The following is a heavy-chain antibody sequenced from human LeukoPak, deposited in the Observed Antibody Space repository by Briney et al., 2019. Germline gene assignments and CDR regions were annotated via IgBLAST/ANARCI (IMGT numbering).Heavy chain of an antibody. CDR3: ARADSTFDY. Sequence: ASVTVSCKASGYTFTSYYMHWVRQAPGQGLEWMGIITPTGGSTSYAQKFQGRVTMTRDTSTSTVYMELSSLRSEDTALYYCARADSTFDYWGQGTLVTVSS. J-gene: IGHJ4*02. CDR1: GYTFTSYY. D-gene: IGHD6-13*01. V-gene: IGHV1-46*01. CDR2: ITPTGGST.